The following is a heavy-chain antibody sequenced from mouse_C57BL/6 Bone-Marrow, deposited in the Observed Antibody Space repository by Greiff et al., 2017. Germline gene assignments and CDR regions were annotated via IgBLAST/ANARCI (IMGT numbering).Heavy chain of an antibody. V-gene: IGHV1-26*01. Sequence: EVKLHQSGPELVKPGASVKISCKASGYTFTDYYMNWVKQSHGKSLEWIGAINPNNGGTSYNQTFKGKATLTVDKSSSTAYMELRSLTSEDSAVYYCAVPTGFDYWGQGTTLTVSS. J-gene: IGHJ2*01. CDR2: INPNNGGT. D-gene: IGHD4-1*01. CDR3: AVPTGFDY. CDR1: GYTFTDYY.